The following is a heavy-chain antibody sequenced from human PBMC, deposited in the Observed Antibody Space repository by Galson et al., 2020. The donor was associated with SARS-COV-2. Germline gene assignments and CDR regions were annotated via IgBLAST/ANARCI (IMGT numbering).Heavy chain of an antibody. D-gene: IGHD1-26*01. CDR2: IWYDGSNK. V-gene: IGHV3-33*06. J-gene: IGHJ6*02. CDR1: GFTFSSYG. CDR3: AKDLISRGGRYYGMDV. Sequence: GGSLRLSCAASGFTFSSYGMHWVRQAPGKGLEWVAVIWYDGSNKYYADSVKGRFTISRDNSKNTLYLQMNSLRAEDTAVYYCAKDLISRGGRYYGMDVWGQGTTVTVSS.